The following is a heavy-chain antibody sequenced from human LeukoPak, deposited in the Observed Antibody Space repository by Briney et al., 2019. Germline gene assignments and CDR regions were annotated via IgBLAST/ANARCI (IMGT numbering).Heavy chain of an antibody. D-gene: IGHD3-22*01. CDR2: IIPIFGTA. Sequence: SVKVSCKASGGTFSSYAISWVRQAPGQGLEWMGGIIPIFGTANYAQKFQGRVTITADKSTSTAYMELSSLRSEDTAVYYCAREVAMIVVVIRRSHWFDPWGQGTLVTVSS. V-gene: IGHV1-69*06. CDR3: AREVAMIVVVIRRSHWFDP. CDR1: GGTFSSYA. J-gene: IGHJ5*02.